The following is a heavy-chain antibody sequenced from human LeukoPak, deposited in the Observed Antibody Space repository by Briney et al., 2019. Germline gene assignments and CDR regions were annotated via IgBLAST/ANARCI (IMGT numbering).Heavy chain of an antibody. J-gene: IGHJ3*02. V-gene: IGHV1-18*01. CDR2: ISAYNGNT. CDR1: GYTFTSYG. D-gene: IGHD3-10*01. Sequence: ASVKVSFKASGYTFTSYGISWVRQAPGQGLEWMGWISAYNGNTNYAQKLQGRVTITTDTSTSTAYMELRSLRSDDTAVYYCARVFENGDAFDIWGQGTMVTVSS. CDR3: ARVFENGDAFDI.